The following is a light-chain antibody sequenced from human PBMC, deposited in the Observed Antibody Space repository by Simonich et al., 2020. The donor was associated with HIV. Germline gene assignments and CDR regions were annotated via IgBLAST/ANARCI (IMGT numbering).Light chain of an antibody. V-gene: IGKV4-1*01. CDR2: WAS. CDR3: QQYYSTPLT. J-gene: IGKJ4*01. Sequence: DIVMTQSPDSLAVSLGERATINCKSSQSVLYSSNNKNYLAWYQQKPGQPPKLIIYWASTRESGVPDRFSGSGSGTDFTLTISSLQAEDVAVYYCQQYYSTPLTFGGGTKVEIE. CDR1: QSVLYSSNNKNY.